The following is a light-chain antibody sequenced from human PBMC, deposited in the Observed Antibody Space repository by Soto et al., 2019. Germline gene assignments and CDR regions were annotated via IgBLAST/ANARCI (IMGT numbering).Light chain of an antibody. CDR2: GAS. J-gene: IGKJ2*01. V-gene: IGKV3-20*01. CDR3: QQYGSSPRT. CDR1: QSVSSSS. Sequence: EIVLTQSPGTLSLSPGERATLSCRASQSVSSSSLAWYQQKPGQAPRLLIYGASSRATGIPDRFSGSGSGTEYTLTISGLEPEDFAVYYCQQYGSSPRTLGPGTKLEIQ.